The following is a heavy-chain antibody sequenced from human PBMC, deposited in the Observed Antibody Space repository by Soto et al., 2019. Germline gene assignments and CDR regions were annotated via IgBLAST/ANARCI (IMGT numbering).Heavy chain of an antibody. D-gene: IGHD3-16*01. Sequence: SETLSLTCTVSGGSISSGGYYWSWIRQHPGKGLEWIGYIYYSGSTYYNPSLKSRVTISVDTSKNQFSLKLSSVTAADTAVYYCARGNMITFGGVSWFDPWGQGTLVTVSS. J-gene: IGHJ5*02. CDR2: IYYSGST. V-gene: IGHV4-31*03. CDR1: GGSISSGGYY. CDR3: ARGNMITFGGVSWFDP.